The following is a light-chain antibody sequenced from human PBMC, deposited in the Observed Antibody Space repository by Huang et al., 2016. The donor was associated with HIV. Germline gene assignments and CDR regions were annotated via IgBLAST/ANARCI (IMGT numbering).Light chain of an antibody. CDR3: QHRSSWPLT. Sequence: EIVLTQSPATLSLSPGESATLSCRASQSVSSYLAWYQQKPGQAPRLLISDASNRATGIPATFIGRGSGTDFTRTISNREPEEFVVYYCQHRSSWPLTFGGGAKVEIK. CDR1: QSVSSY. J-gene: IGKJ4*01. V-gene: IGKV3-11*01. CDR2: DAS.